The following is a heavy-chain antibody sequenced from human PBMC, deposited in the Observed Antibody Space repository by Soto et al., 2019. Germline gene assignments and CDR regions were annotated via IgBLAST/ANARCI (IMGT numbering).Heavy chain of an antibody. CDR1: GFPVSTYS. D-gene: IGHD2-2*01. J-gene: IGHJ4*02. Sequence: SLRLSCAASGFPVSTYSMYWIRQAPGKGLERGALISYDGTKKDYADSVTGRFTSSRDNSKNPLNLQMNSLRAPDPAVYDCAKSRIGSSCWGKENMVTVSS. CDR2: ISYDGTKK. CDR3: AKSRIGSSC. V-gene: IGHV3-30-3*02.